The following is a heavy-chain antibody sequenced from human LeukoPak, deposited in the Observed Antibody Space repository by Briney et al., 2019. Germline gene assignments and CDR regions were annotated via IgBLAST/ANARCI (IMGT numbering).Heavy chain of an antibody. CDR1: GFTFSSYG. CDR3: AKVGEYQLLLYAFDM. Sequence: GGTLRLSCAASGFTFSSYGMSWVRQAPGKGLEWVSVISGSGGSTYYADSVKGRFTISRDNSKNTLYLQMNSLRAEDTAVYYCAKVGEYQLLLYAFDMWGQGTMVTVSS. J-gene: IGHJ3*02. CDR2: ISGSGGST. D-gene: IGHD2-2*01. V-gene: IGHV3-23*01.